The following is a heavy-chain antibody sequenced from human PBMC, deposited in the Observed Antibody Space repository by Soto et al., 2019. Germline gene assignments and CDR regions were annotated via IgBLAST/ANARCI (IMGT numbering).Heavy chain of an antibody. CDR3: ARPGIAAAGTKVDYYGMDV. CDR2: IYPGDSDT. D-gene: IGHD6-13*01. J-gene: IGHJ6*02. Sequence: PGESLKISCKASGYTFTNYWIGWVRQMPGKGLEWMGIIYPGDSDTKYNPSFQGQVTISADKSITTTYLRWTSLKASDTAMYYCARPGIAAAGTKVDYYGMDVWGQGTTVTVSS. CDR1: GYTFTNYW. V-gene: IGHV5-51*01.